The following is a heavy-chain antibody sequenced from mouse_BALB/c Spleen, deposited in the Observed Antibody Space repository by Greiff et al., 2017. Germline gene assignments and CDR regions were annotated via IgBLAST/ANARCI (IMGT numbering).Heavy chain of an antibody. D-gene: IGHD2-1*01. CDR1: GFAFSSYY. Sequence: EVKLMESGGGLVKPGGSLKLSCAASGFAFSSYYMYWVRQTPEKRLEWVATISDGGSYTYYPDSVKGRFTISRDNAKNNLYLQMSSLKSEDTAMYYCARYGNYVSPHWYFDVWGAGTTVTVSS. V-gene: IGHV5-4*02. CDR2: ISDGGSYT. J-gene: IGHJ1*01. CDR3: ARYGNYVSPHWYFDV.